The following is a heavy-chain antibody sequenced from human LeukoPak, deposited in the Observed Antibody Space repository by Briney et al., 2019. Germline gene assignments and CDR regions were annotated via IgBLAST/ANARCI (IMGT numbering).Heavy chain of an antibody. CDR1: RRSIISTSHY. V-gene: IGHV4-39*01. D-gene: IGHD6-19*01. Sequence: SETLSLTCSVSRRSIISTSHYWGWIRQPPGKGLEWIGSIYYSGDTYFNPSLKSRVTISVDTSKNQFSLRLTSVTAADTAVYYCARTVGIAVAEDAFALWGQGTMVTVSS. J-gene: IGHJ3*01. CDR2: IYYSGDT. CDR3: ARTVGIAVAEDAFAL.